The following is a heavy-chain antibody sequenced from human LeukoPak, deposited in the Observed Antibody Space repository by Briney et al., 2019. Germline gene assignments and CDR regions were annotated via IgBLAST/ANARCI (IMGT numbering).Heavy chain of an antibody. CDR3: ARGRGYCSGGSCYRWFDP. Sequence: ASVKVSCKASGYTFTSYDINWARQATGQGLEWMGWMNPNSGNTGYAQKFQGRVTMTRNTSISTAYMELSSLRSEDTAVYYCARGRGYCSGGSCYRWFDPWGQGTLVTVSS. D-gene: IGHD2-15*01. V-gene: IGHV1-8*01. CDR2: MNPNSGNT. J-gene: IGHJ5*02. CDR1: GYTFTSYD.